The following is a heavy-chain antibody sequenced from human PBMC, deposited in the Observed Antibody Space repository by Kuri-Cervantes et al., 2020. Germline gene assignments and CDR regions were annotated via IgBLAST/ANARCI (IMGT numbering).Heavy chain of an antibody. D-gene: IGHD1-20*01. J-gene: IGHJ5*02. Sequence: GGSLRLSCAASGFTFSSYGMHLVRQAPGKGRGWVAVRSYDGSNKYYADSAKGRFTISRDNSKDTLYLQMNSLRAEDTAVYYCAREGYNWNDADTRWLDPWGQGTLVTVSS. CDR1: GFTFSSYG. CDR3: AREGYNWNDADTRWLDP. V-gene: IGHV3-30*03. CDR2: RSYDGSNK.